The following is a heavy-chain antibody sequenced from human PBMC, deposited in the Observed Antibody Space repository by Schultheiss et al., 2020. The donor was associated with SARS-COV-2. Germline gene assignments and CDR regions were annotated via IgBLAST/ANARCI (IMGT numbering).Heavy chain of an antibody. J-gene: IGHJ5*02. CDR2: MNPNSGNT. CDR1: GYTFTSYD. D-gene: IGHD2-15*01. Sequence: ASVKVSCKASGYTFTSYDINWVRQATGQGLEWMGWMNPNSGNTGYAQKFQGRVTMTRNTSISTAYMELSRLRSDDTAVYYCASRYCSGGSCHNWFDPWGQGTLVTVSS. V-gene: IGHV1-8*01. CDR3: ASRYCSGGSCHNWFDP.